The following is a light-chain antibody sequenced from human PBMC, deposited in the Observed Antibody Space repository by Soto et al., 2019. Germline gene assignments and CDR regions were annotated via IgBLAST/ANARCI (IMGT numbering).Light chain of an antibody. CDR3: QQYGGSPLT. CDR2: GAS. CDR1: QTVNNNY. J-gene: IGKJ3*01. V-gene: IGKV3-20*01. Sequence: EIVLTQSPGTLSLSPGERATLSCRASQTVNNNYLAWYQQKPGQSPRLLMYGASSRATDIPVRFSGSGSGTDFTLMITSLETEDFAVYYCQQYGGSPLTFGPGTQVDLK.